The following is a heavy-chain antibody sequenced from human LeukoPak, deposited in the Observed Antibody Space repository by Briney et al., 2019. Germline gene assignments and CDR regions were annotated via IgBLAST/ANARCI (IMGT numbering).Heavy chain of an antibody. CDR1: GGTFSSYA. J-gene: IGHJ4*02. D-gene: IGHD5-18*01. CDR3: ARGYITMGYYDY. V-gene: IGHV1-69*05. Sequence: GSSVKVSCKASGGTFSSYAISWVRQAPGQGLEWMGGIIPIFGTANYAQKLQGRVTMTTDTSTSTAYMELRSLRSDDTAVYYCARGYITMGYYDYWGQGTLVTVSS. CDR2: IIPIFGTA.